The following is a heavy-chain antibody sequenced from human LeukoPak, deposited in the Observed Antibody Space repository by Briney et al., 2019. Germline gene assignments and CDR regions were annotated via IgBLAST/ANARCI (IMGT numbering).Heavy chain of an antibody. CDR1: GFTFSSYS. J-gene: IGHJ4*02. V-gene: IGHV4-38-2*01. Sequence: GSLRLSCAASGFTFSSYSMNWVRQAPGKGLEWIGSIYHSGSTYYNPSLKSRVTISVDTSKNQFSLKLSSVTAADTAVYYCARARLPREFDYWGQGTLVTVSS. CDR2: IYHSGST. CDR3: ARARLPREFDY. D-gene: IGHD5-24*01.